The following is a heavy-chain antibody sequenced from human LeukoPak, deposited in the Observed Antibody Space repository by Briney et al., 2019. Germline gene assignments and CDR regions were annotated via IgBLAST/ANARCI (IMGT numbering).Heavy chain of an antibody. CDR1: GFTFSSYW. Sequence: GGSLRLSCAGSGFTFSSYWVNWVRQAPGKGLEWVASIKEDGTQKYYVDSVEGRFTISRDNAKNSLYLQMNSLRAEDTAVYFCARRLGYTGACDYWGQGSLVIVSS. CDR3: ARRLGYTGACDY. D-gene: IGHD5-12*01. CDR2: IKEDGTQK. J-gene: IGHJ4*02. V-gene: IGHV3-7*03.